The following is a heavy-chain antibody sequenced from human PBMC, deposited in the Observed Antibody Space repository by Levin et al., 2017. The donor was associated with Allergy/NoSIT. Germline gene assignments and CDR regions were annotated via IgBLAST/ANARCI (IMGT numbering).Heavy chain of an antibody. D-gene: IGHD3-22*01. CDR3: ARGPPVDYYDRSGFYYPFDH. CDR2: INHSGST. V-gene: IGHV4-34*01. J-gene: IGHJ4*02. Sequence: KGLEWIGEINHSGSTNYNPSLKSRVTIAVDTSKNHFSLKLNSVTAADTAVFYCARGPPVDYYDRSGFYYPFDHWGQGTLVTVSS.